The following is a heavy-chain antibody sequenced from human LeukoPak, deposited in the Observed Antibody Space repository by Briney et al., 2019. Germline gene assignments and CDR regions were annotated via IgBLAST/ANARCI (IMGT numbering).Heavy chain of an antibody. D-gene: IGHD2-2*01. CDR2: ISAYNGNT. CDR1: GYTFTSYG. CDR3: ARDIGYCSSTSCHPYGY. Sequence: ASVKVSCTASGYTFTSYGISWVRQAPGQGLEWMGWISAYNGNTNYAQKLQGRVTMTTDTSTSTAYMELRSLRSDDTAVYYCARDIGYCSSTSCHPYGYWGQGTLVTVSS. V-gene: IGHV1-18*01. J-gene: IGHJ4*02.